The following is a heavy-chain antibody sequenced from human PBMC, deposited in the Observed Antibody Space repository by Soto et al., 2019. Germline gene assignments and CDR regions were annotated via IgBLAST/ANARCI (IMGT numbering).Heavy chain of an antibody. CDR1: SGSISSSSYY. V-gene: IGHV4-39*01. J-gene: IGHJ4*02. Sequence: QLQLQESGPGLVKASETLSLTCTVSSGSISSSSYYWGWIRQPPGKGLEWIGTIYYSGSTYYNPSLKSRVTISVDPSKNQFFLMLNSVTAADTAVYYCARSPYVWGSYPDYWGQGILVTVSS. CDR2: IYYSGST. CDR3: ARSPYVWGSYPDY. D-gene: IGHD3-16*02.